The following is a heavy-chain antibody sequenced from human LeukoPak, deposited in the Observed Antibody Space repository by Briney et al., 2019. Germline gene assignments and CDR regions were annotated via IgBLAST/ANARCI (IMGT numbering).Heavy chain of an antibody. CDR3: ATGYNYYYDY. Sequence: GGSLRLSCAVSGAAFSILAMHWVRQCPGKGLEFVSAIGGGGATTHYADSVRGRFTISRDNSKNTVHLQMGSLRPEDMAVYYCATGYNYYYDYWGQGTLVSVSS. V-gene: IGHV3-64*02. J-gene: IGHJ4*02. D-gene: IGHD5-18*01. CDR1: GAAFSILA. CDR2: IGGGGATT.